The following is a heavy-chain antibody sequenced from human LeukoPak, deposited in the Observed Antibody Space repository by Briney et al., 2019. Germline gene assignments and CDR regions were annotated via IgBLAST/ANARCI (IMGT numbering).Heavy chain of an antibody. J-gene: IGHJ4*02. CDR1: GFTFSNYA. CDR2: ISGNGGST. Sequence: PGGSLRLSCAASGFTFSNYAMSWVRQAPGKGLEWVSGISGNGGSTYYADSVKGRFTISRDNSKNTLYLQMNSLRAEDTAVYYCAKDLVVTPFDYWGQGTLVTVSS. CDR3: AKDLVVTPFDY. V-gene: IGHV3-23*01. D-gene: IGHD2-15*01.